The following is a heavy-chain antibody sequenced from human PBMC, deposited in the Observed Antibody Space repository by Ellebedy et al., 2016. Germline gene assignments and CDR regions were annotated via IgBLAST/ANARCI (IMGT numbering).Heavy chain of an antibody. V-gene: IGHV3-23*01. CDR2: ISGSGGST. CDR3: AKYGSGSYYPYNLDY. J-gene: IGHJ4*02. CDR1: GFTFSSYA. D-gene: IGHD3-10*01. Sequence: GGSLRLSXAASGFTFSSYAMSWVRQAPGKGLEWVSAISGSGGSTYYADSVKGRFTISRDNSKNTLYLQMNSLRAEDTAVYYCAKYGSGSYYPYNLDYWGQGTLVTVSS.